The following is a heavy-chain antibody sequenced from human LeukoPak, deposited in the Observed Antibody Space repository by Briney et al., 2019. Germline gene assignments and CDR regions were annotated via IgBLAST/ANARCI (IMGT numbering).Heavy chain of an antibody. J-gene: IGHJ5*02. V-gene: IGHV3-53*01. CDR3: AKSVSSTWYMGNWFDP. Sequence: GGSLRLSCAASGFTVSSNYMSWVRQAPGKGLEWVATISGSGTTYYADSVKGRFSISRDNSESTLSLQMNSLRAEDTAVYHCAKSVSSTWYMGNWFDPWGQGTLVTVSS. CDR2: ISGSGTT. CDR1: GFTVSSNY. D-gene: IGHD6-13*01.